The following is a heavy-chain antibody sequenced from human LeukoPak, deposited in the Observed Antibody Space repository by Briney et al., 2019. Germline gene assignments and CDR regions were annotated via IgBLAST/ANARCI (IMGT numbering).Heavy chain of an antibody. CDR1: GYSFTAYW. CDR3: ARHPGYTSAWHDY. J-gene: IGHJ4*02. V-gene: IGHV5-51*01. D-gene: IGHD6-19*01. CDR2: IYPGDSDT. Sequence: GESLKISCKGSGYSFTAYWIAWVRQMPGKGLEWMGIIYPGDSDTRYSPSFQGQVTISADKSISTAYLQRSSLKASDAAMYYCARHPGYTSAWHDYWGQGTLVTVSS.